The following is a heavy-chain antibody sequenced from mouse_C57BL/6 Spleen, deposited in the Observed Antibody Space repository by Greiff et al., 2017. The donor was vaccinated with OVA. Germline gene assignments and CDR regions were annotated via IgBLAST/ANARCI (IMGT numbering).Heavy chain of an antibody. J-gene: IGHJ4*01. CDR2: INPSNGGT. CDR3: AREGYYGSSPYDYAMDY. Sequence: QVQLQQSGTELVKPGASVKLSCKASGYTFTSYWMHWVKQRPGQGLEWIGNINPSNGGTNYNEKFKSKATLTVDKSSSTAYMQLSSLTSEDSAVYYCAREGYYGSSPYDYAMDYWGQGTSVTVSS. V-gene: IGHV1-53*01. D-gene: IGHD1-1*01. CDR1: GYTFTSYW.